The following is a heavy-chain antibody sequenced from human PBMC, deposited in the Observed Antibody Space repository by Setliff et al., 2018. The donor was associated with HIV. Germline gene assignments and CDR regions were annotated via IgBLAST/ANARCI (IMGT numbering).Heavy chain of an antibody. J-gene: IGHJ4*02. CDR3: ATRVVVAATLAEYDY. Sequence: PSETLSLTCGIYGGSFSDYYWSWIRQPPGKGLQWVANINQDGSEKYYVDSVKGRFTISRDNAKNSLYLQMNSLRAEDTAVYYCATRVVVAATLAEYDYWGQGTLVTVSS. CDR1: GGSFSDYY. V-gene: IGHV3-7*01. CDR2: INQDGSEK. D-gene: IGHD2-15*01.